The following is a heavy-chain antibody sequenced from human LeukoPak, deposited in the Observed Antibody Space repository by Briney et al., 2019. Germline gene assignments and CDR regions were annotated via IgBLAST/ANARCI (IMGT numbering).Heavy chain of an antibody. J-gene: IGHJ5*02. Sequence: PSETLSLTCAVYGGSFSGYYWSWIRQPPGKGLEWIGEINHSGSTNYNPSLKSRVTISVDTSKNQFSLKLSSVTAADTAVYYCARGDDHGDYNNWFDPWGQGTLVTVSS. CDR2: INHSGST. CDR1: GGSFSGYY. V-gene: IGHV4-34*01. D-gene: IGHD4-17*01. CDR3: ARGDDHGDYNNWFDP.